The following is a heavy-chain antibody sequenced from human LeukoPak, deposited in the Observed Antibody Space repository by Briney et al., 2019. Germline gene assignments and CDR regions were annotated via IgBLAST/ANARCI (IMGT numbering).Heavy chain of an antibody. CDR2: INHSGST. CDR1: GGSFSGYY. CDR3: ARRPLNYPLDY. V-gene: IGHV4-34*01. Sequence: SETLSLTCAVYGGSFSGYYWSWIRQPPGKGLEWIGEINHSGSTNYNPSLKSRVTISVDTSKNQFSLKLSSVTAADTAVYYCARRPLNYPLDYWGQGTLVTVSS. J-gene: IGHJ4*02. D-gene: IGHD3-10*01.